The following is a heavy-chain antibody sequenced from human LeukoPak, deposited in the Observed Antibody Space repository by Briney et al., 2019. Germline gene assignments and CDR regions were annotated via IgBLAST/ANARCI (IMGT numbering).Heavy chain of an antibody. CDR3: AKSPSMIVVVIKFDY. Sequence: PGGSLRLSCAASGFTFRSYAMSWVREALGKGLEWVSAISGSGGSTYYADSVKGRFSISRDNSKNTLYLQMNGLRAEDTAVYYCAKSPSMIVVVIKFDYWGQGTLVTVAS. J-gene: IGHJ4*02. CDR1: GFTFRSYA. CDR2: ISGSGGST. V-gene: IGHV3-23*01. D-gene: IGHD3-22*01.